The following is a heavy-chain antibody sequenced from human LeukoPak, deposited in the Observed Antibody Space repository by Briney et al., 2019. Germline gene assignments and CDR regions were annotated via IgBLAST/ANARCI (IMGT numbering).Heavy chain of an antibody. CDR3: ARLPTFYYDSSGYHYDY. CDR1: GFTFSNYA. V-gene: IGHV3-23*01. CDR2: TAGSGISK. J-gene: IGHJ4*02. D-gene: IGHD3-22*01. Sequence: PGGSLRLSCVGSGFTFSNYAMTWVRQAPGRGLEWASSTAGSGISKDYADSVKGRFTISKDKSKNTLYLQMDNLRAEDTGVYFCARLPTFYYDSSGYHYDYWGQGTLVTVSS.